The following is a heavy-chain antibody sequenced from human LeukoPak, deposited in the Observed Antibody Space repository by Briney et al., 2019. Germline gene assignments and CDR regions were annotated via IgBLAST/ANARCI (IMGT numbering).Heavy chain of an antibody. J-gene: IGHJ3*02. CDR3: AKGVGYSGRFDAFDI. D-gene: IGHD1-26*01. V-gene: IGHV3-23*01. CDR2: ISGSGGST. CDR1: GFTFSSYA. Sequence: TGGSLRLSCAASGFTFSSYAMSWVRQAPGKGLEWVSAISGSGGSTYYADSVKGRFTISRDNSKNTLYLQMNSLRAEDTAVYYCAKGVGYSGRFDAFDIWGQGTMVTVSS.